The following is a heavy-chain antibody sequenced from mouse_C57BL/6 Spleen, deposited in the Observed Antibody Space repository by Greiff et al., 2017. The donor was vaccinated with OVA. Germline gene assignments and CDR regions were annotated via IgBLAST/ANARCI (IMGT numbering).Heavy chain of an antibody. D-gene: IGHD2-3*01. J-gene: IGHJ2*01. Sequence: QVQLQQPGAELVKPGASVKLSCKASGYTFTSYWMQWVKQRPGQGLEWIGEIDPSDSYTNYNQKFKGKATLTVDTSSSTAYMQLSSLTSEDSAVYYCARRSIYDGYYFDYWGKGTTLTVSS. CDR1: GYTFTSYW. CDR3: ARRSIYDGYYFDY. CDR2: IDPSDSYT. V-gene: IGHV1-50*01.